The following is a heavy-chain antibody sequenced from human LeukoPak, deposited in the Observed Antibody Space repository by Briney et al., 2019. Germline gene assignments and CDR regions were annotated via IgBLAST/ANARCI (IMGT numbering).Heavy chain of an antibody. Sequence: PSETLSLTCTVSGGSLSSSSYYWGWIRQPPGKGLEWIGSIYHSGSTYYNPSLKSRVTISVHTSNNQLSLKLSSVTATDTAVYYCARESGSAGWFDPWGQGTLVTVSS. J-gene: IGHJ5*02. CDR1: GGSLSSSSYY. CDR3: ARESGSAGWFDP. D-gene: IGHD1-26*01. V-gene: IGHV4-39*07. CDR2: IYHSGST.